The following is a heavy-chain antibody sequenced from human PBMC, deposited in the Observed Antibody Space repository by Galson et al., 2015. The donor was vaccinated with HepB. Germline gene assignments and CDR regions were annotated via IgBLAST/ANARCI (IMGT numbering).Heavy chain of an antibody. CDR3: ARESYDFWSGYPKRWFNP. Sequence: LSLTCTVSGGSISSGGYYWSWIRQPAGKGLEWIGRIYTSGSTNYNPSLKSRVTMSVDTSKNQFSLKLSSVTAADTAVYYCARESYDFWSGYPKRWFNPWGQGTLVTVSS. V-gene: IGHV4-61*02. CDR2: IYTSGST. CDR1: GGSISSGGYY. J-gene: IGHJ5*02. D-gene: IGHD3-3*01.